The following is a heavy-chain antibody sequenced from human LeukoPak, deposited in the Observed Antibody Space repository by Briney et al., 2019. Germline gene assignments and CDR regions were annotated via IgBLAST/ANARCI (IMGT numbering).Heavy chain of an antibody. J-gene: IGHJ4*02. Sequence: GGSLRLSCTASGLTVTNAWMNWVRQAPGEGLDWVGRIASKTDGGATDYAAPVKGRFTISRDDSKNTLNLQMNSLKTEDTAVYYCTTGIRGDWGQGTLVTVSS. CDR3: TTGIRGD. D-gene: IGHD3-10*01. CDR1: GLTVTNAW. V-gene: IGHV3-15*07. CDR2: IASKTDGGAT.